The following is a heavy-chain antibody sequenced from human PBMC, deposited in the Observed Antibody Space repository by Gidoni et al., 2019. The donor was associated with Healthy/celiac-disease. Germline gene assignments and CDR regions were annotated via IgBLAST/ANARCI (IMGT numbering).Heavy chain of an antibody. CDR1: GFTFSSYA. Sequence: EVQLLESGGGLVQPGGSLRLSCAASGFTFSSYAMSWVRQAPGKGLVWVSVISGSGGSTYSSDSVKGRFTISRDNSKNTLYLQMNSLRAEDTAVYYCAKVACRGYSYGICEYYFDYWGQGTLVTVSS. CDR2: ISGSGGST. D-gene: IGHD5-18*01. CDR3: AKVACRGYSYGICEYYFDY. V-gene: IGHV3-23*01. J-gene: IGHJ4*02.